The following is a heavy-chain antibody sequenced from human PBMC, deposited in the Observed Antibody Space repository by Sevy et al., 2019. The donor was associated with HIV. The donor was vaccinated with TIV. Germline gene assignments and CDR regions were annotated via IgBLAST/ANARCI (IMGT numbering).Heavy chain of an antibody. CDR3: TTSDDFWSGYPGLNY. CDR2: IKSKTDGGTK. J-gene: IGHJ4*02. Sequence: GGSLRLSCAASGFTFSNAWMSWVRQAPGKGLEWVGRIKSKTDGGTKDYAAPVKGRFTISREDSKNTLYLQMNRLKTEDTAVYYCTTSDDFWSGYPGLNYWGQGTLVTVSS. D-gene: IGHD3-3*01. V-gene: IGHV3-15*01. CDR1: GFTFSNAW.